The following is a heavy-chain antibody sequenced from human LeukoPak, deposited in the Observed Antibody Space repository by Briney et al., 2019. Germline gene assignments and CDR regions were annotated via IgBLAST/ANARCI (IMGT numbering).Heavy chain of an antibody. J-gene: IGHJ4*02. Sequence: GGSLRLSCAASGSTSSNAGMSWARKAPGKGLEWVGRIKSKTDGGTTDYAAPVKGRFTVSRDDSKNTLYLQMNSLKTEDTAVYYCTTDNGVGATTAFWSQGALVTVSS. CDR2: IKSKTDGGTT. CDR1: GSTSSNAG. D-gene: IGHD1-26*01. CDR3: TTDNGVGATTAF. V-gene: IGHV3-15*01.